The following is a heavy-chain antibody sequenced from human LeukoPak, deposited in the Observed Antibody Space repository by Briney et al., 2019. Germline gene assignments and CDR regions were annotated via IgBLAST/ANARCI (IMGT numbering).Heavy chain of an antibody. CDR2: IKQDGSEK. Sequence: GGSLRLSCAASGFTFSSYWMSWVRQAPGKGLEWVANIKQDGSEKYYVDSVKGRFTISRDNAKNSLYLQMNSLRAEDTAVYYCARESNDILTGYYYMDVWGKGTTVTISS. V-gene: IGHV3-7*01. CDR1: GFTFSSYW. J-gene: IGHJ6*03. CDR3: ARESNDILTGYYYMDV. D-gene: IGHD3-9*01.